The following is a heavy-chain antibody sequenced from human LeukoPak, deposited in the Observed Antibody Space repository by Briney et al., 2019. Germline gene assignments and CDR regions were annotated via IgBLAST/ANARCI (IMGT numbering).Heavy chain of an antibody. CDR1: GFTLTRHA. CDR3: AKDTPRSPLYGYFDY. V-gene: IGHV3-23*01. D-gene: IGHD2-8*01. J-gene: IGHJ4*02. Sequence: GGSLRLSCAASGFTLTRHAMSWVRQAPGKGLEWVSAISGSGGSTNYADSVKGRFTISRDNSKNTLYLQMNSLRAEDTAVYYCAKDTPRSPLYGYFDYWGQGTLVTVSS. CDR2: ISGSGGST.